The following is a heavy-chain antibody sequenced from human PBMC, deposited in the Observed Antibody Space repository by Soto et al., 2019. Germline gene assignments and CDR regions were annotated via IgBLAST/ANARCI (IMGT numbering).Heavy chain of an antibody. V-gene: IGHV1-3*01. Sequence: ASVKVSCKASGYTFTSYAMHWVRQAPGQRLEWMGWINAGNGNTKYSQKFQGRVTVTRDTSASTAYMELSSLRSEDTAVYYCARVPISSAYDILTGPLEYWGQGTLVTVSS. J-gene: IGHJ4*02. D-gene: IGHD3-9*01. CDR1: GYTFTSYA. CDR2: INAGNGNT. CDR3: ARVPISSAYDILTGPLEY.